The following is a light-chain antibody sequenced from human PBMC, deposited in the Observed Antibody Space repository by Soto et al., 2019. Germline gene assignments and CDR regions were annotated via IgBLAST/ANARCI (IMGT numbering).Light chain of an antibody. CDR2: AAS. CDR3: QQSYSTPPT. J-gene: IGKJ4*01. Sequence: IQMTQSPPSLSASVGDRVTITCRASQSIRRYLNWYQQKPGKAPKLLISAASSLESGVPSRFSGSGSETDFTLTISSLQPEDFATYYCQQSYSTPPTFGGGTKVDIK. CDR1: QSIRRY. V-gene: IGKV1-39*01.